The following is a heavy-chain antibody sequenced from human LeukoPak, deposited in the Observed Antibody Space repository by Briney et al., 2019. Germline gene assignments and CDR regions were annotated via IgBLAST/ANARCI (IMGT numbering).Heavy chain of an antibody. Sequence: ASVKVSCKASDYTFTSYGISWVRQAPGQGLEWMGWISAYNGNTNYAQKLQGRVTMTTDTSTSTAYMELRSLRSDDTAVYYCASPGFLRPLGAFDIWGQGTMVTVSS. CDR3: ASPGFLRPLGAFDI. CDR2: ISAYNGNT. V-gene: IGHV1-18*01. CDR1: DYTFTSYG. D-gene: IGHD2/OR15-2a*01. J-gene: IGHJ3*02.